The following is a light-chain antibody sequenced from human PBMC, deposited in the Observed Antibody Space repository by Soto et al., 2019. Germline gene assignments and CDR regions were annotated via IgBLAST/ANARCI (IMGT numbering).Light chain of an antibody. Sequence: EIVLTQFPGTLSLSPGERATLSCRASQSVISTYFAWYQHKPGPAPRLLIYASSTRAAGVPDRFSGSGSGTAFILAISRLEHEDFALYYCQQYGSSPETFGQGTKLEI. CDR2: ASS. V-gene: IGKV3-20*01. CDR1: QSVISTY. J-gene: IGKJ2*01. CDR3: QQYGSSPET.